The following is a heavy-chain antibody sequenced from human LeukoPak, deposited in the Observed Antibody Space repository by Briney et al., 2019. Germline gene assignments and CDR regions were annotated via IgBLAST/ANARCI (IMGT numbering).Heavy chain of an antibody. CDR1: GITLSDFW. J-gene: IGHJ6*02. CDR3: ARAPREWELLTGIYYYYGMDV. V-gene: IGHV3-48*01. CDR2: ITSDSSTR. Sequence: GGSLRLSCAASGITLSDFWFSWVRQAPGQGLEWVSYITSDSSTRFYADSVKGRFTASRDNAEKSMYLQMNNLRAEDTAVYYCARAPREWELLTGIYYYYGMDVWGQGTTVTVSS. D-gene: IGHD1-26*01.